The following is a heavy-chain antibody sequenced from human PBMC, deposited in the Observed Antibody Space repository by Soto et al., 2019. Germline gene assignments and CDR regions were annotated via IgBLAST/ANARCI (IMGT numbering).Heavy chain of an antibody. CDR2: ISGSGGST. V-gene: IGHV3-23*01. CDR1: GFTFSSYA. Sequence: GGSLRLSCGASGFTFSSYAMSWVRQAPGKGLEWVSAISGSGGSTYYADSVNGRFTISRDNSKNTLYLQMNSLRAEDTAVYYCAKDFRIFGVFILGMAVRGKGTTVPVSS. CDR3: AKDFRIFGVFILGMAV. D-gene: IGHD3-3*01. J-gene: IGHJ6*04.